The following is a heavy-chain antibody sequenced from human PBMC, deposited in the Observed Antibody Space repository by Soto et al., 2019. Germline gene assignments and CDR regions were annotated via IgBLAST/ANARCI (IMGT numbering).Heavy chain of an antibody. D-gene: IGHD6-6*01. CDR2: ISYDGSNK. V-gene: IGHV3-30-3*01. CDR3: ARYGTLYGQLGSEYYFDY. CDR1: GFTFSSYA. Sequence: QVQLVESGGGVVQPGRSLRLSCAASGFTFSSYAMHWVRQAPGKGLEWVAVISYDGSNKYYAASVKGRFTISRDNSKNTLYLQMNSLRAEDTAVYYCARYGTLYGQLGSEYYFDYWGQGPLVTVSS. J-gene: IGHJ4*02.